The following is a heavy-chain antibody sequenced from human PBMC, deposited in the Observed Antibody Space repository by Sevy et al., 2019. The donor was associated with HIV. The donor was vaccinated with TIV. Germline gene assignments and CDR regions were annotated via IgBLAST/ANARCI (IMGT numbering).Heavy chain of an antibody. V-gene: IGHV1-8*02. CDR2: MNPNTGNT. D-gene: IGHD3-22*01. CDR3: TRVRALNYYDTSVSMEYNWFDP. J-gene: IGHJ5*02. Sequence: ASVKVSCKASGYTFTSYDINWVRQATGQGLEWMGWMNPNTGNTGYAQKFQGRVTMTRDTSTSTAYMELRSLRSDDTAXYYCTRVRALNYYDTSVSMEYNWFDPWGQGTLVTVSS. CDR1: GYTFTSYD.